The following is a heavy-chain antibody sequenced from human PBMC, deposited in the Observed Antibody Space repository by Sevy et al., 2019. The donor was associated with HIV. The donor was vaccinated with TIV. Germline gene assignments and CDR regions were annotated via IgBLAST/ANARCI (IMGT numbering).Heavy chain of an antibody. Sequence: GGYLRLSCVASGFTFSNYDMNWVRQAPGKGLEWVSKISSRDSTTYYADSLKGRFTISRDDAKKSLYLQMNNLRAKDTALYYCVRNGGAYDAGFDPWGQGTLVTVSS. D-gene: IGHD3-22*01. CDR1: GFTFSNYD. V-gene: IGHV3-48*03. CDR2: ISSRDSTT. J-gene: IGHJ5*02. CDR3: VRNGGAYDAGFDP.